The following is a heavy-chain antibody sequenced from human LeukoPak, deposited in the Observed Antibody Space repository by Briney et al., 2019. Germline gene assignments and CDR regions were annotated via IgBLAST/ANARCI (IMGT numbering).Heavy chain of an antibody. CDR2: IYYSGST. Sequence: SETLSLTCTVSGGSISSSSYYWGWIRQPPGKGLEWIGSIYYSGSTYYNPSLKSRVTISVDTSKNQFSLKLNSVTAADTAVYYCARSDCGGDCYSPYYYYYGMDVWGQGTTVTVSS. CDR3: ARSDCGGDCYSPYYYYYGMDV. CDR1: GGSISSSSYY. V-gene: IGHV4-39*07. J-gene: IGHJ6*02. D-gene: IGHD2-21*02.